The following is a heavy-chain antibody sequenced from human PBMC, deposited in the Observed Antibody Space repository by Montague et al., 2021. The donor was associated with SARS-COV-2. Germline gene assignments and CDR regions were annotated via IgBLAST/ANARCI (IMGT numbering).Heavy chain of an antibody. Sequence: SVKVSCKVSGYSLTDLPMHWVRQAPGKGLEWMGGVDPEDGKTIYAQNFQGRLTIAEDTSADTAYMELSSLRSDDTAVYYCAISADWGSTGRFDFWGQGTLVTVSS. D-gene: IGHD7-27*01. CDR1: GYSLTDLP. V-gene: IGHV1-24*01. CDR2: VDPEDGKT. CDR3: AISADWGSTGRFDF. J-gene: IGHJ4*02.